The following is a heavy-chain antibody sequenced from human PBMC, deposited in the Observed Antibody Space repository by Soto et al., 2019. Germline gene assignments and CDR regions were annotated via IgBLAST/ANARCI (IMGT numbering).Heavy chain of an antibody. CDR3: ARPATGPFEI. Sequence: GESLKISCKGSGYSFTSYWISWVRQMPGKGLEWMGRIDPIDSYTNYSPSFQGHVTMSADKSINTAYLQWGSLKASDTAMYYCARPATGPFEIWGQGTMVTVSS. CDR1: GYSFTSYW. J-gene: IGHJ3*02. V-gene: IGHV5-10-1*01. CDR2: IDPIDSYT. D-gene: IGHD2-8*02.